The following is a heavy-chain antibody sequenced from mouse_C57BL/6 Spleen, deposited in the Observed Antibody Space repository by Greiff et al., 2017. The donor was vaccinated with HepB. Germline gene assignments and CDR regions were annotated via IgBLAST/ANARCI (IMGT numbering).Heavy chain of an antibody. CDR1: GFSLTSYG. V-gene: IGHV2-6*03. D-gene: IGHD1-1*01. J-gene: IGHJ4*01. Sequence: QVHVKQSGPGLVAPSQSLSITCTVSGFSLTSYGVHWVRQPPGKGLEWLVVIWSDGSTTYNSALKSRLSISKDNSKSQVFLKMNSLQTDDTAMYYCARSSYYCGSSYAYYDAMDYWGQGTSVTVSS. CDR3: ARSSYYCGSSYAYYDAMDY. CDR2: IWSDGST.